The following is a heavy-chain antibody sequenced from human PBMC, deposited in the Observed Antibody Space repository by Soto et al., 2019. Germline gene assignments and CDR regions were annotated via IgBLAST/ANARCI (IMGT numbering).Heavy chain of an antibody. CDR3: AKQQGPGTPYYYAMDV. Sequence: GGSLRLSCAASGFTFSSYSMNWVRQAPGKGLEWVSTLSGSGSSIYYADSVKGRFTISRDNSKDTLYLEMNSLRGEDTAVYFCAKQQGPGTPYYYAMDVWGQGTAVTVSS. D-gene: IGHD1-1*01. V-gene: IGHV3-23*01. CDR1: GFTFSSYS. CDR2: LSGSGSSI. J-gene: IGHJ6*02.